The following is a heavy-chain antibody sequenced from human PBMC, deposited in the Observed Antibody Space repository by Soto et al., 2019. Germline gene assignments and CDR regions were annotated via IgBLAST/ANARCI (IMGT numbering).Heavy chain of an antibody. V-gene: IGHV3-74*01. CDR3: ARGGNTAMVFYYYYGMDV. Sequence: GWSLRLSCAASGFTFSSYWMHWVRQAPGKGLVWVSRINSDGSSTSYADSVKGRFTISRDNAKNTLYLQMNSLRAEDTAVYYCARGGNTAMVFYYYYGMDVWGQGTTVTVSS. J-gene: IGHJ6*02. CDR1: GFTFSSYW. D-gene: IGHD5-18*01. CDR2: INSDGSST.